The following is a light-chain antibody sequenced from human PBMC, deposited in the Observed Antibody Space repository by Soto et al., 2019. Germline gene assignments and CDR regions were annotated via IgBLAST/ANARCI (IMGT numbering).Light chain of an antibody. CDR2: LGS. J-gene: IGKJ1*01. V-gene: IGKV2-28*01. CDR3: IQALQTSWT. CDR1: QSLLHSNGYNY. Sequence: IVMTQSPLSLPVTPGEPASISCRSSQSLLHSNGYNYLDWYLQKPRQYPQLRIFLGSNLASGVPDRLSGSGSDTDFSLKSSRVEAEDVEVYYCIQALQTSWTFGQGTKVEIK.